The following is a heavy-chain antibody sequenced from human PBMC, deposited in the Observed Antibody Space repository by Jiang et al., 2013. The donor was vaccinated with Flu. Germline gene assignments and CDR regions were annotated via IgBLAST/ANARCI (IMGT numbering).Heavy chain of an antibody. Sequence: GAEVKKPGASVKVSCKASGYTFTSYYMHWVRQAPGQGLEWMGIINPSGGSTSYAQKFQGRVTMTRDTSTSTVYMELSSLRSEDTAVYYCAKSKNGYSYGSVHFDYWGQGTLVTVSS. J-gene: IGHJ4*02. CDR2: INPSGGST. V-gene: IGHV1-46*03. D-gene: IGHD5-18*01. CDR3: AKSKNGYSYGSVHFDY. CDR1: GYTFTSYY.